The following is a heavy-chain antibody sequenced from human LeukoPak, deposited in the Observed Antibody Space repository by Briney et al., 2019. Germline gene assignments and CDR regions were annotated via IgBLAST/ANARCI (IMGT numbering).Heavy chain of an antibody. CDR2: ISSSSSTI. CDR3: ARDYYGDYYFDY. D-gene: IGHD4-17*01. J-gene: IGHJ4*02. V-gene: IGHV3-48*01. CDR1: GFTVSSNY. Sequence: QSGGSLRLSCAASGFTVSSNYMSWVRQAPGKGLEWVSYISSSSSTIYYADSVKGRFTISKANAKNSLYLQMNSLRAEDTAVYYCARDYYGDYYFDYWGRGTLVTVSS.